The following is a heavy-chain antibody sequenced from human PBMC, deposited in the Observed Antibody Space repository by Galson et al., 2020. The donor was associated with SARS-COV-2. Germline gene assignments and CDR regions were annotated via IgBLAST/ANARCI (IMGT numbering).Heavy chain of an antibody. Sequence: ASVTVSCKASGYTFTSYGISWVRQAPRQGLEWMGWISAYNGNTNYAQKLQGRVTMTTDPSTSTAYMELRSLRSDDTAVYYCAREHREYYFDYWGQGTLVTVSS. J-gene: IGHJ4*02. CDR2: ISAYNGNT. CDR1: GYTFTSYG. V-gene: IGHV1-18*01. CDR3: AREHREYYFDY. D-gene: IGHD3-10*01.